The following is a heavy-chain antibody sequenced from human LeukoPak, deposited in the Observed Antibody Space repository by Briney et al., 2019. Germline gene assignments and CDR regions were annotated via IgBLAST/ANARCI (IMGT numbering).Heavy chain of an antibody. CDR1: GFTFSSYA. J-gene: IGHJ6*02. D-gene: IGHD6-6*01. CDR3: AKSSRRYSSSPYGMDV. V-gene: IGHV3-23*01. Sequence: GASLRLSCAASGFTFSSYAMSWVRQAPGKGLEWVSAISGSGGSTYYADSVKGRFTIPRDNSKNTLYLQMNSLRAEDTAVYYCAKSSRRYSSSPYGMDVWGQGTTVTVSS. CDR2: ISGSGGST.